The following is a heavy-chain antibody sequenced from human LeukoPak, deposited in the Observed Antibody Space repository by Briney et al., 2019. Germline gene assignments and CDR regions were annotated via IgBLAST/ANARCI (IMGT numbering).Heavy chain of an antibody. V-gene: IGHV1-2*02. D-gene: IGHD3-10*01. CDR1: GYTFTGYY. Sequence: ASVKVSCKASGYTFTGYYMHWVRQAPGQGLEWMGWINPNSGGTNFTPKFHGRVSMTRDTAISTAYMELTSLRSDDTAVYYCARGDKKENQSGPSGYFDPWGQGTLVTVSS. J-gene: IGHJ5*02. CDR2: INPNSGGT. CDR3: ARGDKKENQSGPSGYFDP.